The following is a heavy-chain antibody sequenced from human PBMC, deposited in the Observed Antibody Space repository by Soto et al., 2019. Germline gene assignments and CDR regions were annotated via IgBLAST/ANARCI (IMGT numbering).Heavy chain of an antibody. Sequence: QVQLVQSGPEVQKPGDSRKVSCKASGYTFTASRISWVRQAPGQGLEWMGWTSIYNGHTEYSPKFLGRVVMTTDASADTAYLELKSLRPDDAALYYCARWDDYGASDQYHFDQWGQGTLVTVSS. J-gene: IGHJ4*02. CDR2: TSIYNGHT. CDR1: GYTFTASR. D-gene: IGHD4-17*01. CDR3: ARWDDYGASDQYHFDQ. V-gene: IGHV1-18*01.